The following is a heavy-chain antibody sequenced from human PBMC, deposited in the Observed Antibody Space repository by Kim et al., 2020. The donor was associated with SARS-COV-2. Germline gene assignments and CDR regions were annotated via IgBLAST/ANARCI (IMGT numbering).Heavy chain of an antibody. J-gene: IGHJ4*02. D-gene: IGHD2-15*01. CDR2: MNPNSGNT. Sequence: ASVKVSCKASGYTFTSYDINWVRQATGQGLEWMGWMNPNSGNTGYAQKFQGRVTMTRNTSISTAYMELSSLRSEDTAVYYCARGAAGGYCSGGSCYLRGFDYWGQGTLVTVSS. CDR3: ARGAAGGYCSGGSCYLRGFDY. V-gene: IGHV1-8*01. CDR1: GYTFTSYD.